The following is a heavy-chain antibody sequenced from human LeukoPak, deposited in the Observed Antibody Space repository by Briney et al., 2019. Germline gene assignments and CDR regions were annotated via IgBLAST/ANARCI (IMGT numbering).Heavy chain of an antibody. J-gene: IGHJ2*01. CDR3: ERDGDMATHECWYFDL. V-gene: IGHV1-18*01. D-gene: IGHD5-24*01. CDR1: GYTFTSYG. Sequence: ASVKVSCKASGYTFTSYGFSWVRQAPGQGLEWMGWISAYNGNTDYAQKLQDRVTMTTDTFTSTAYMELRSLRSDDTAVYYCERDGDMATHECWYFDLWGRGTLVTVSS. CDR2: ISAYNGNT.